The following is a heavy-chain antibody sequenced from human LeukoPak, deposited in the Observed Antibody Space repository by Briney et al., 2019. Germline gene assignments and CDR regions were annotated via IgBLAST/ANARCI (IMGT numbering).Heavy chain of an antibody. J-gene: IGHJ3*02. V-gene: IGHV1-69*13. CDR2: IIPIFGTA. D-gene: IGHD4-23*01. Sequence: GASVKVSCKASGYTFSSYAISWVRQAPGQGLEWMGGIIPIFGTANYAQKFQGRVTITADESTSTAYMELSSLRSEDTAVYYCARSMTTVVKDAFDIWGQGTRVTVSS. CDR1: GYTFSSYA. CDR3: ARSMTTVVKDAFDI.